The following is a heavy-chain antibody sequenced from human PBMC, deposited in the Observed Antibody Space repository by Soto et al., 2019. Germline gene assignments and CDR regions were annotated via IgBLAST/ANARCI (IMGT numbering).Heavy chain of an antibody. Sequence: GGSLRLSCAASGFTFSSYAMSWVRQAPGKGLEWVSAISGSGGSTYYADSVKGRFTISRDNSKNTLYLQMNSLRAEDTAVYYCAKGGPDSSGPFDAFDIWGQGTMVTVSS. V-gene: IGHV3-23*01. CDR1: GFTFSSYA. J-gene: IGHJ3*02. CDR2: ISGSGGST. D-gene: IGHD6-19*01. CDR3: AKGGPDSSGPFDAFDI.